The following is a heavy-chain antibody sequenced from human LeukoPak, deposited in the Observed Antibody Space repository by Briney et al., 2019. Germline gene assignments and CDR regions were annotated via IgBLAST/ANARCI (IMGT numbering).Heavy chain of an antibody. CDR1: GGSISSYY. J-gene: IGHJ4*02. D-gene: IGHD6-19*01. V-gene: IGHV4-39*07. CDR3: ARERGEEYSSGWYKTNFFDT. Sequence: SETLSLTCTVSGGSISSYYWSWIRQPPGKGLEWIASGDYSGGTYYNPSLESRVPISADMSKNQISLKLSSVTAADTALYYCARERGEEYSSGWYKTNFFDTWGQGTRVTVSS. CDR2: GDYSGGT.